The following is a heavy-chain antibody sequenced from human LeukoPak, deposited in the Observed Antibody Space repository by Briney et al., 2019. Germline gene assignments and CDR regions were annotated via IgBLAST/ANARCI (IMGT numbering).Heavy chain of an antibody. CDR2: IIPIFGTA. D-gene: IGHD5-12*01. J-gene: IGHJ4*02. V-gene: IGHV1-69*05. CDR1: GGTFSSYA. CDR3: ARALSGYDLSRPTPY. Sequence: GSSVKVSCKASGGTFSSYAISWVRQAPGQGLEWMGGIIPIFGTANYAQKFQGRVTITTDESTSTAYMELSSLRSEDTAVYYCARALSGYDLSRPTPYWGQGTLVTVSS.